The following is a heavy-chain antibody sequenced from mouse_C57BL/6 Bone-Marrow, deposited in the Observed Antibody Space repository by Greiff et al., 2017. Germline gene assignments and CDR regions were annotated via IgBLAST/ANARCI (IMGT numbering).Heavy chain of an antibody. J-gene: IGHJ3*01. CDR3: ARFGAPAWFAY. V-gene: IGHV5-4*03. CDR1: GFTFSSYA. D-gene: IGHD3-1*01. Sequence: EVKLVESGGGLVKPGGSLKLSCAASGFTFSSYAMSWVRQTPEKRLEWVATISDGGSYTYYPDNVKVRFTISRDNAKNNLYLQMSHLKSEDTAMYYCARFGAPAWFAYWGQGTLVTVSA. CDR2: ISDGGSYT.